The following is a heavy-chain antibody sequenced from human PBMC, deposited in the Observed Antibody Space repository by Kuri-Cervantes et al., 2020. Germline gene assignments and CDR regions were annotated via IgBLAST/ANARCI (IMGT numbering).Heavy chain of an antibody. CDR1: GYTFTSYG. J-gene: IGHJ4*02. D-gene: IGHD2-15*01. CDR2: ISHYSGNT. V-gene: IGHV1-18*01. CDR3: ARGDFTAGFY. Sequence: ASVKVSCKTSGYTFTSYGTTWVRQAPGQGLEWMGWISHYSGNTDYAQRVQDRVILTRDTSTSTTYMELRSLRSDDTAVYYCARGDFTAGFYWGQGTQVTVSS.